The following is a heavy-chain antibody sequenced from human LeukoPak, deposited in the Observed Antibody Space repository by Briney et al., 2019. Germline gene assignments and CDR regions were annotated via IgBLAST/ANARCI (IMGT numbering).Heavy chain of an antibody. J-gene: IGHJ3*01. V-gene: IGHV3-74*01. CDR2: IKSDGSRI. Sequence: GGSLRLSRAASGFTFSTYWMHWVGQAPGKGLVWVSRIKSDGSRISNADSVKGRFTISRDNARNTLYLQMNSLRAEDTAVYYCARVVSGYSYENDAFDVWGQGTVVTVSS. CDR1: GFTFSTYW. D-gene: IGHD5-18*01. CDR3: ARVVSGYSYENDAFDV.